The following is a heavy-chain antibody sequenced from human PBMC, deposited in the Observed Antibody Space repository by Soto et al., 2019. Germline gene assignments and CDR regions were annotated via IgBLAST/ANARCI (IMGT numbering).Heavy chain of an antibody. CDR1: GGSISSSSYY. CDR3: ARQRKIATAYFDY. Sequence: SETLSLTCTVSGGSISSSSYYWGWIRQPPGKGLEWIGSIYYSGSTYYNPSLKTRVAISVDTSKNQFSLKLRSVTAADTAVYYCARQRKIATAYFDYWGQGARVTVSS. J-gene: IGHJ4*02. D-gene: IGHD6-13*01. V-gene: IGHV4-39*01. CDR2: IYYSGST.